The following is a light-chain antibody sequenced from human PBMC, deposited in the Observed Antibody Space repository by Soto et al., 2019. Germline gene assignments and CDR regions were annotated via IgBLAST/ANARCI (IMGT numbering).Light chain of an antibody. CDR3: QQRSIWPPLT. V-gene: IGKV3-11*01. J-gene: IGKJ4*01. CDR1: QSVSTY. Sequence: EVVLTQSPATLSLSPGERATLSCRASQSVSTYLAWYQQKPGQAPRLLIYDASNSATGIPARFSGSGSGTDFPLTISGLETEDFAVSDCQQRSIWPPLTCRRGTKVEIK. CDR2: DAS.